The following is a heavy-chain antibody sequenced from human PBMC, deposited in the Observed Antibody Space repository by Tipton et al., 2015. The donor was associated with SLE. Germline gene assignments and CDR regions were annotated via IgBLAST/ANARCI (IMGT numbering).Heavy chain of an antibody. V-gene: IGHV3-49*04. J-gene: IGHJ4*02. Sequence: SLRLSCAASGFTFSSYAMSWVRQAPGQGLEWVGFIRSKAYGGTTEYAASVIGRFTISRDDSKSIAYLQMNSLKTEDTAVYYCTRSPRTTVTLFDYWGQGTLVTVSS. CDR3: TRSPRTTVTLFDY. CDR2: IRSKAYGGTT. CDR1: GFTFSSYA. D-gene: IGHD4-17*01.